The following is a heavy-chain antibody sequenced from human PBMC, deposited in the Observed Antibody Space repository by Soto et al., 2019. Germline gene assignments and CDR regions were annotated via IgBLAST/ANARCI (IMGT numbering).Heavy chain of an antibody. CDR1: GFTFDDHN. CDR2: ISWDGETT. CDR3: ASSQGDY. J-gene: IGHJ4*02. V-gene: IGHV3-43*01. Sequence: EVHLVESGGVAVKPGGSLRLSCAASGFTFDDHNMHWIRQGPGKGLEWVSLISWDGETTFYADSVKGRFTVSRDNTRNFLYLQMSALPTEDSGLYYCASSQGDYWGQGTLVTVAS.